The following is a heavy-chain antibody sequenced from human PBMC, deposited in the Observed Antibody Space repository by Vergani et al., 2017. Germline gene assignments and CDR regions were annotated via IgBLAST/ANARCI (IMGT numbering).Heavy chain of an antibody. D-gene: IGHD1-1*01. CDR3: ARDFLTRVTTLDYYYMGV. Sequence: QVQLVESGGGLVKPGGSLRLSCAASGFTFSDHYMSWVRQAPGKGLEWISYMSSGDSIYYADSVKGRFTVSRDNTKNTLYLEMNALRAEDTAVYYCARDFLTRVTTLDYYYMGVRGKGTTVTVSS. V-gene: IGHV3-11*04. J-gene: IGHJ6*03. CDR2: MSSGDSI. CDR1: GFTFSDHY.